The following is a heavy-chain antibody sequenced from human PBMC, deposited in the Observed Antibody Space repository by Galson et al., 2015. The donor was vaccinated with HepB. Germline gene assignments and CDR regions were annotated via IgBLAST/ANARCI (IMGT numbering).Heavy chain of an antibody. CDR2: IIPIFGIT. Sequence: SVKVSCKASGGTFSNYAITWVRQAPGQGLEWMGGIIPIFGITNYAQKFQGRVTITADKSTSTAYMELSSLRSEDTAVYYCARDWGYYDVLTESNYYYGMDVWGRGTTVTVSS. CDR1: GGTFSNYA. J-gene: IGHJ6*02. CDR3: ARDWGYYDVLTESNYYYGMDV. V-gene: IGHV1-69*10. D-gene: IGHD3-9*01.